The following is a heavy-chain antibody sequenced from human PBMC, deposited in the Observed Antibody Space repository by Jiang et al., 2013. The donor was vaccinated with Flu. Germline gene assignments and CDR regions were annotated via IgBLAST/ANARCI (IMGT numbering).Heavy chain of an antibody. CDR2: ICSSSTYI. V-gene: IGHV3-21*01. D-gene: IGHD4-23*01. J-gene: IGHJ5*02. Sequence: PGGSLRLSCAASGFSFSSYSMNWSAGSGRAAVVSSICSSSTYIYYADSVKGRFTISRDNAKNSLYLEMSSLRAEDTAVYYCARELGDYGGKGGWFDPWGQGTLVTVSS. CDR3: ARELGDYGGKGGWFDP. CDR1: GFSFSSYS.